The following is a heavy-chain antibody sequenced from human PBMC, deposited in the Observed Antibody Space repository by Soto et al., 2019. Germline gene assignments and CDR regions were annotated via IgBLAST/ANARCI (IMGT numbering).Heavy chain of an antibody. CDR3: ARLSGAWDYYYGMDV. CDR1: GYSFTSYW. V-gene: IGHV5-10-1*01. J-gene: IGHJ6*02. Sequence: LGESLKISCKGSGYSFTSYWISWVRQMPGKGLEWMGRIDPSDSYTNYSPSFQGHVTISADKSISTAYLQWSSLKASDTAMYYCARLSGAWDYYYGMDVWGQGTTVTVSS. D-gene: IGHD1-26*01. CDR2: IDPSDSYT.